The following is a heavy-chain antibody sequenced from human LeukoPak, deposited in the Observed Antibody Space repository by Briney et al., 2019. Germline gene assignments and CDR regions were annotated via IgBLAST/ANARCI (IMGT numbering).Heavy chain of an antibody. V-gene: IGHV4-59*01. CDR1: GGSISSYY. Sequence: SETLSLTCTVSGGSISSYYWSWIRQPPGKGLEWIGYIYHSGSTNYNPSLKSRVTISVDTSKNQFSLKLSSVTAADTAVNYCARDRICSSTSCYASYYYYGMDVWGKGTTVTVSS. CDR3: ARDRICSSTSCYASYYYYGMDV. CDR2: IYHSGST. J-gene: IGHJ6*04. D-gene: IGHD2-2*01.